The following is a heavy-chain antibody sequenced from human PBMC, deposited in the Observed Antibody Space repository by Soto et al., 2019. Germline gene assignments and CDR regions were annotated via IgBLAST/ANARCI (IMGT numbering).Heavy chain of an antibody. Sequence: QVQLQESGPGLVKPSGTLSLTCAVSGDSISRSYWWSWVRQLPGKGLEWIGEIYHRGGPIYNPSLQSRVTLSVDKSKNEFSLEMHSVTDAATAVYYCTKKFGQLFADACYIWCQGTMVTVSS. J-gene: IGHJ3*02. CDR3: TKKFGQLFADACYI. CDR1: GDSISRSYW. CDR2: IYHRGGP. D-gene: IGHD3-10*01. V-gene: IGHV4-4*02.